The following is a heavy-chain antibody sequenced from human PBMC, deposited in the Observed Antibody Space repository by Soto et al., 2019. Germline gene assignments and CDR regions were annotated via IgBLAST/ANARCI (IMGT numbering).Heavy chain of an antibody. CDR3: ARGLGYCSGGSCYSRHNWFDP. Sequence: SETLSLTCAVYGVSFSGYYWSWIRQPPGKGLEWIGEINHSGSTNYNPSLKSRVTISVDTSKNQFSLKLSSVTAADTAVYYCARGLGYCSGGSCYSRHNWFDPWGQGTLVT. CDR1: GVSFSGYY. CDR2: INHSGST. D-gene: IGHD2-15*01. V-gene: IGHV4-34*01. J-gene: IGHJ5*02.